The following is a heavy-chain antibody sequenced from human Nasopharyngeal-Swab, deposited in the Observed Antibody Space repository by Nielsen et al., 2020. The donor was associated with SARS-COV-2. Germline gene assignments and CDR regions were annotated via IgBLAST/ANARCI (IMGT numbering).Heavy chain of an antibody. Sequence: ASVKVSCKASGYTFTSHDINWVRQATGQGLEWMGWMNPHIGNTGYAQKFQGRVTMARNTSISTAYMELNSLRSEDTAVYYCARGVGGYSDLWGRGTLVTVSS. CDR1: GYTFTSHD. V-gene: IGHV1-8*01. CDR3: ARGVGGYSDL. J-gene: IGHJ2*01. CDR2: MNPHIGNT. D-gene: IGHD1-26*01.